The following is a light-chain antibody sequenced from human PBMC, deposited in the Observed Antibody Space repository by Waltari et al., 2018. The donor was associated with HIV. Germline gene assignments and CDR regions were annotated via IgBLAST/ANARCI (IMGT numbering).Light chain of an antibody. Sequence: SYELTQPPSVSVSPGQTARNTCSGDTLPKKYAHWYQQKSGQAPVLFIYEDIKRPSGIPERFSGSSSGTVAILTISGAQVEDEADYYCYSTESSGTHRVFGGGTKLTVL. CDR3: YSTESSGTHRV. CDR2: EDI. V-gene: IGLV3-10*01. CDR1: TLPKKY. J-gene: IGLJ3*02.